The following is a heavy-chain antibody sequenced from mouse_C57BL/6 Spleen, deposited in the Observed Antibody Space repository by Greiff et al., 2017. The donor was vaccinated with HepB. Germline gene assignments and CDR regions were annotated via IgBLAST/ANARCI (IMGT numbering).Heavy chain of an antibody. J-gene: IGHJ4*01. CDR1: GFTFSSYA. CDR3: TTQLRLRAMDY. D-gene: IGHD3-2*02. CDR2: ISSGGDYI. Sequence: EVQGVESGDGLVKPGGSLKLSCAASGFTFSSYAMSWVRQTPEKRLEWVAYISSGGDYIYSADTVKGLFTISRDNARNTLYLQMSSLKSEDTAMYYCTTQLRLRAMDYWGQGTSVTVSS. V-gene: IGHV5-9-1*02.